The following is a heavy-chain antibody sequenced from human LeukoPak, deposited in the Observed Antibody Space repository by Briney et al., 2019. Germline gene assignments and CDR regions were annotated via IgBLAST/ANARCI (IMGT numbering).Heavy chain of an antibody. Sequence: SQTLSLTCTVSGGSISSGDYYWGWIRQPPGKGLEWIGNIYYSGSTHYNPSLKSRVTFSVDTSKNQFSLKMSSVTAADTAVHYCARRGQWLEFGDWGQGTLVTVSS. V-gene: IGHV4-39*01. CDR3: ARRGQWLEFGD. CDR1: GGSISSGDYY. J-gene: IGHJ4*02. CDR2: IYYSGST. D-gene: IGHD6-19*01.